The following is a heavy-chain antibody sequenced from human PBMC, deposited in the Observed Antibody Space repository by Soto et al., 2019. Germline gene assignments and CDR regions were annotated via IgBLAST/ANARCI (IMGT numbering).Heavy chain of an antibody. Sequence: HITLKESGPPLVKPTQTLTLTCIFSGFSFSADGVGVGWIRQPPGKTLEWLALIYWDDDTRYRPSLKSRLTITKDSSTNQVVLTMTNMDPLDTATYYCAHAFGGTSWPNDAFDVWGQGTVVTVSS. D-gene: IGHD2-2*01. J-gene: IGHJ3*01. CDR1: GFSFSADGVG. CDR2: IYWDDDT. CDR3: AHAFGGTSWPNDAFDV. V-gene: IGHV2-5*02.